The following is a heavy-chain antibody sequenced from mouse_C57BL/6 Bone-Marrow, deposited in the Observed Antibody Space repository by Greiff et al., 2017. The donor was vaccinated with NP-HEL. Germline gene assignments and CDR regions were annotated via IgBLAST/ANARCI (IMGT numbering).Heavy chain of an antibody. Sequence: QVQLQQPGAEPVRPGSSVKLSCKASGYTFTSYWMHWVKQRPIQGLAWIGNIDPSDSETHYNQQFKDKATLTVDKSSSTAYMQLSSLTSEDSAVYYCARSNYYGSSYDFDYWGQGTTLTVSS. CDR2: IDPSDSET. CDR1: GYTFTSYW. D-gene: IGHD1-1*01. J-gene: IGHJ2*01. V-gene: IGHV1-52*01. CDR3: ARSNYYGSSYDFDY.